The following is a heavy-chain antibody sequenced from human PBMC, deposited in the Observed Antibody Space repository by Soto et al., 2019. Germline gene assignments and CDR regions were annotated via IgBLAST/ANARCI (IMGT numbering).Heavy chain of an antibody. CDR1: GDSVSTGY. V-gene: IGHV4-59*02. Sequence: QMQLRESGPGLVKPSETLSLTCTVSGDSVSTGYWSWIRQPPGKGLEWIGFMYFGGSFNYNPSLTSRVTLSVEPSKNQFSMKMTSVTAADTAVYYCAKSYYDTTVFAVAPGGQGTLVTVSS. J-gene: IGHJ5*02. CDR2: MYFGGSF. CDR3: AKSYYDTTVFAVAP. D-gene: IGHD3-22*01.